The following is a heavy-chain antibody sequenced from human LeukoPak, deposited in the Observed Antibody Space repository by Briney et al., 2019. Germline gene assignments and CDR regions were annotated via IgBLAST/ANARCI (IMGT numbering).Heavy chain of an antibody. Sequence: GGSLRLSCAASGFTFSGYGMHWVRQAPGKGLEWVAVIWYDGSNKYYADSVKGRFTISRDNSKNTLYLQMNSLRAEDTAVYYCARSFSPPGFDYWGQGTLVTVSS. D-gene: IGHD1-14*01. CDR2: IWYDGSNK. CDR3: ARSFSPPGFDY. V-gene: IGHV3-33*01. CDR1: GFTFSGYG. J-gene: IGHJ4*02.